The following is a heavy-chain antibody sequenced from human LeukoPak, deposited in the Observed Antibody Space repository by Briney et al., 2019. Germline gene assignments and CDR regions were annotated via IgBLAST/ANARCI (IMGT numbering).Heavy chain of an antibody. D-gene: IGHD3-16*01. CDR3: ARGIPPIGYDYYFDY. Sequence: PSETLSLTCFISGGSISSYFWSWVRQPAGKGLEWSGRTYTSGTTNYNTSLMSRVTISVDTSKNQFSLELRSVTAADTAVYYCARGIPPIGYDYYFDYWGQGTLVTVYS. CDR1: GGSISSYF. CDR2: TYTSGTT. V-gene: IGHV4-4*07. J-gene: IGHJ4*02.